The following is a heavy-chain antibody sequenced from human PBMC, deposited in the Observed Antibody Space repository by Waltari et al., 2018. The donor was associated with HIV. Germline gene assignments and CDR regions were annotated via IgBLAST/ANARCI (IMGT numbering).Heavy chain of an antibody. Sequence: QVQLVQSGAEVKEPGASVKVSCKASGYTFTSYCISWVRQSPGQGLEWMGCIMCFDSNTRYANNFQCRGTMTADTATSTAYMELGSLRSDDTAVYYCARDLGVRSGYDLGYWGQGALVTVSS. CDR2: IMCFDSNT. CDR3: ARDLGVRSGYDLGY. V-gene: IGHV1-18*01. D-gene: IGHD5-12*01. J-gene: IGHJ4*02. CDR1: GYTFTSYC.